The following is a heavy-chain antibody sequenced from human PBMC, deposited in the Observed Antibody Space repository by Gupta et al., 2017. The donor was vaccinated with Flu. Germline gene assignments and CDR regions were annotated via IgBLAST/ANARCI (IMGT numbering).Heavy chain of an antibody. CDR3: AHRRPYRGNWDGGWFDP. D-gene: IGHD1-1*01. Sequence: QITLKESGPTLVIPTETLTLTCNFSGFSLGTSEMGVAWIRQAPGKALEWLAVIYWDDDKRYSPSLKSRLTITKDTSKNQVVLTMTNMDPTETGTYFCAHRRPYRGNWDGGWFDPWGQGTLVTVS. J-gene: IGHJ5*01. CDR1: GFSLGTSEMG. V-gene: IGHV2-5*02. CDR2: IYWDDDK.